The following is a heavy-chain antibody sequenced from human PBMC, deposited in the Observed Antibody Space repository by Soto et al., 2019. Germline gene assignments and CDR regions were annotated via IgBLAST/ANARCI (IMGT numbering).Heavy chain of an antibody. J-gene: IGHJ4*02. CDR3: ARLPIIAAAGRFDY. CDR1: GFSLSTSGVG. Sequence: QITLKESGPTLVKPTQTLTLTCTFSGFSLSTSGVGVGWIRQPPGKALEWLALIYWNDDKRYSPSLKSRLTITKDTSKNQVVLTMTNMDPVDTATYYCARLPIIAAAGRFDYWGQGTLVTVSS. V-gene: IGHV2-5*01. CDR2: IYWNDDK. D-gene: IGHD6-13*01.